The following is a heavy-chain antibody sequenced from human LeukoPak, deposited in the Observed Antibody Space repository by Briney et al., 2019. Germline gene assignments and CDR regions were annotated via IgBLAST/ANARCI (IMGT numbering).Heavy chain of an antibody. Sequence: SETLSLTCTVSGGSLSLYYWSWIRQPPGKGLEWIGYIYHSGSTYYNPSHKSRVTISVDRSKNQFSLKLSSVTAADTAVYYCASINFWSGRTVDYWGQGTLVTVSS. CDR2: IYHSGST. CDR1: GGSLSLYY. D-gene: IGHD3-3*01. V-gene: IGHV4-59*01. CDR3: ASINFWSGRTVDY. J-gene: IGHJ4*02.